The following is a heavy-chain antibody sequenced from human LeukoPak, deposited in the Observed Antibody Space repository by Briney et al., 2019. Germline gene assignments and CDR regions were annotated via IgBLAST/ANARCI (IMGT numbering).Heavy chain of an antibody. J-gene: IGHJ4*02. CDR2: ISYDGSNK. CDR1: GFTFSSYG. V-gene: IGHV3-30*03. CDR3: AATGPTDY. D-gene: IGHD3-10*01. Sequence: PGGSLRLSCAASGFTFSSYGMHWVRQAPGKGLEWVAVISYDGSNKYYADSVKGRFTISRDNSKNTLYLQMNSLRAEDTAVYYCAATGPTDYWGQGTLVTVSS.